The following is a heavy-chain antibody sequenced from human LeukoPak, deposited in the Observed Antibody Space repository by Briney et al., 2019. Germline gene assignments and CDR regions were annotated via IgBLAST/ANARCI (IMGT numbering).Heavy chain of an antibody. D-gene: IGHD2-2*01. CDR1: GGSFSGYY. CDR2: INHSGST. Sequence: SETLSLTCAVYGGSFSGYYWSWIRQPPGKGLEWMGEINHSGSTNYNPSLKSRVTISVDTSKNQFSLKLSSVTAADTAVYYCARKRPAGGNWFDPWGQGTLVTVSS. J-gene: IGHJ5*02. CDR3: ARKRPAGGNWFDP. V-gene: IGHV4-34*01.